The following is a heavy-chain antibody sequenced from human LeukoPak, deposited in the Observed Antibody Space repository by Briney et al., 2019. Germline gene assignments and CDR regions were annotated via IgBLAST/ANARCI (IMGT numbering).Heavy chain of an antibody. CDR2: INPNSGGT. V-gene: IGHV1-2*02. CDR1: GYTFAGYY. Sequence: ASVKVSCKASGYTFAGYYMHWVRQAPGQGLEWMGWINPNSGGTNYAQKFQGRVTMTRDTSISTAYMELSRLRSDDTAVYYCARVGIAVDPLDVWGQGTTVTVSS. J-gene: IGHJ6*02. D-gene: IGHD6-19*01. CDR3: ARVGIAVDPLDV.